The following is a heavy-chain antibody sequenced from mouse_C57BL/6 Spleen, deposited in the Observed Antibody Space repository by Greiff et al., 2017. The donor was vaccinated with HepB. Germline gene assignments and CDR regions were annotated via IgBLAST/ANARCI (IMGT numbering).Heavy chain of an antibody. CDR3: ARGDLTGGGPYYYAMDY. CDR1: GYAFSSSW. CDR2: IYPGDGDT. J-gene: IGHJ4*01. V-gene: IGHV1-82*01. D-gene: IGHD4-1*01. Sequence: VQLQQSGPELVKPGASVKISCKASGYAFSSSWMNWVKQRPGKGLEWIGRIYPGDGDTNYNGKFKGKATLTADKSSSTAYMQLSSLTSEDSAVYFCARGDLTGGGPYYYAMDYWGQGTSVTVSS.